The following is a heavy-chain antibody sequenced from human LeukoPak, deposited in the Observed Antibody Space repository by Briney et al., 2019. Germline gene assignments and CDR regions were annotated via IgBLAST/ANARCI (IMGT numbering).Heavy chain of an antibody. CDR1: GFSLSTSGMR. J-gene: IGHJ4*02. V-gene: IGHV2-70*04. CDR3: ARMGYDSSGYLDY. CDR2: IDWDDDK. D-gene: IGHD3-22*01. Sequence: SGPALVKPTQTLTLTCTFSGFSLSTSGMRVGWIRQPPGKALEWLARIDWDDDKFYSTSLKTRLTISKDTSKNQVVLTMTNMDPVGTATYYCARMGYDSSGYLDYWGQGTLVTVSS.